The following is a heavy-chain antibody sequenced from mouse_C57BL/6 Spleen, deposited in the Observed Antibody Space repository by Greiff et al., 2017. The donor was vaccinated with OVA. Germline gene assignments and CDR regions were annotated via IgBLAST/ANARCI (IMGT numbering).Heavy chain of an antibody. CDR1: GYAFSSSW. J-gene: IGHJ1*03. CDR3: ANGTGYFDV. V-gene: IGHV1-82*01. D-gene: IGHD3-3*01. CDR2: SYPGDGDT. Sequence: QVQLQQSGPELVKPGASVKISCKASGYAFSSSWMNWVKQRPGKGLEWIGRSYPGDGDTNYNGKFKGKATLTADKSSSTAYMQLSSLTSEDSAVYFCANGTGYFDVWGTGTTVTVSS.